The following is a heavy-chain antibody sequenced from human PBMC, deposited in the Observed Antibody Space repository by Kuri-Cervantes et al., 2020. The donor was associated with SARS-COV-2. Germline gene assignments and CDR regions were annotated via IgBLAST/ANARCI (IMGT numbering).Heavy chain of an antibody. Sequence: GGSLRLSCTASGFIFSDYYMTWIRQAPGKGLEWVSNIGPSGTTKYYADSVKGRFTISGDNAKNSLYLQMSSLRAEDTAVYYCAKDTSITIFGVLTNWGQGTLVTVSS. J-gene: IGHJ1*01. D-gene: IGHD3-3*01. CDR2: IGPSGTTK. V-gene: IGHV3-11*04. CDR3: AKDTSITIFGVLTN. CDR1: GFIFSDYY.